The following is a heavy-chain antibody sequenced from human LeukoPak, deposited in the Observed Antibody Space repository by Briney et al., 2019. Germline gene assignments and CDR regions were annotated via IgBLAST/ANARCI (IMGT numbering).Heavy chain of an antibody. V-gene: IGHV4-30-2*01. CDR3: ARDSPRNWFDP. J-gene: IGHJ5*02. CDR2: IYHSGST. Sequence: SETLSLTCAVSGGSISSGGYSWSWVRQPPGEGRGWIGNIYHSGSTYYNPSLKSRVTISVDRSKNQFSLKLSSVTAADTAVYYCARDSPRNWFDPWGQGTLVTVSS. CDR1: GGSISSGGYS.